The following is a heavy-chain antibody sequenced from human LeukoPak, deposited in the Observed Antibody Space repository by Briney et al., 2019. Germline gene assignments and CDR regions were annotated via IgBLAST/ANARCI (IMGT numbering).Heavy chain of an antibody. CDR3: ARPTASRRAFDI. D-gene: IGHD5-18*01. CDR2: IYTSGST. Sequence: SETLSLTCTVSGDSISNYYWSWIRQPAGKGLEWIGRIYTSGSTNYNPSLKSRVTMSVDTSKNQFSLKLSSVTAADTAVYYCARPTASRRAFDIWGQGTMVTVSS. V-gene: IGHV4-4*07. J-gene: IGHJ3*02. CDR1: GDSISNYY.